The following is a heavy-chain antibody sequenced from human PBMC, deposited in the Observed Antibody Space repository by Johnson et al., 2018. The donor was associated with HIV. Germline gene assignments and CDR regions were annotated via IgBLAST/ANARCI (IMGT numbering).Heavy chain of an antibody. CDR1: GFTFSSYG. J-gene: IGHJ3*02. V-gene: IGHV3-30*18. CDR2: ISYDGSNK. D-gene: IGHD4-17*01. CDR3: AKEYSSPYGDYDGDAFDI. Sequence: QVQLVESGVGVVQPGRSLRLSCAASGFTFSSYGMHWVRQAPGKGLEWVAVISYDGSNKYYADSVKGRFTISRDNSKNTLYLQMNSLRAEDTAVYYCAKEYSSPYGDYDGDAFDIWGQGTMVTVSS.